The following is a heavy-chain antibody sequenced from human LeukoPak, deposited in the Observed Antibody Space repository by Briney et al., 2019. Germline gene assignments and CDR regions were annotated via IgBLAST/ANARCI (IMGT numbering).Heavy chain of an antibody. CDR2: IYSGGST. J-gene: IGHJ4*02. D-gene: IGHD3-10*01. CDR1: GFTVSSNY. CDR3: TRTSHRFYIPDMVRGVIITLHPMYFDY. Sequence: GGSLRLSCAASGFTVSSNYMSWVRQAPGKGLEWVSVIYSGGSTYYADSVKGRFTISRDNSRNTLYLQMNSLRAEDTAVYYYTRTSHRFYIPDMVRGVIITLHPMYFDYWGQGTLVTVSS. V-gene: IGHV3-53*05.